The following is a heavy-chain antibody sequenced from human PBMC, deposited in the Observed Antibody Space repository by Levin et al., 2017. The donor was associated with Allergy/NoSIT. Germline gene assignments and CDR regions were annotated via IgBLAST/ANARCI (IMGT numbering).Heavy chain of an antibody. CDR2: ISSSGSFI. J-gene: IGHJ4*02. V-gene: IGHV3-21*05. Sequence: ASETLSLTCAASGFTFSSYSMNWVRQAPGKGLEWVSYISSSGSFIYHADSVKGRFTISRDNAKNSLYLQMNSLRAEDTAVYYCAREGIAVAGRGGTLDYWGQGTLVTVSS. CDR1: GFTFSSYS. CDR3: AREGIAVAGRGGTLDY. D-gene: IGHD6-19*01.